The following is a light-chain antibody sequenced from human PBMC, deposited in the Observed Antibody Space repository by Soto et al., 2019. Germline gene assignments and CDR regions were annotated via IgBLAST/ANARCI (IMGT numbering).Light chain of an antibody. CDR2: GNT. CDR1: SSNIGAGYD. CDR3: QSYDTTLSSWV. J-gene: IGLJ3*02. Sequence: QSVLTQAPSVSGAPGQRVTISCTGSSSNIGAGYDVQWYQHLPGTAPKLLIHGNTNRPSGVPDRFSGSKSGTSASLAITALQAEDEGDYYCQSYDTTLSSWVFGGGTKVTV. V-gene: IGLV1-40*01.